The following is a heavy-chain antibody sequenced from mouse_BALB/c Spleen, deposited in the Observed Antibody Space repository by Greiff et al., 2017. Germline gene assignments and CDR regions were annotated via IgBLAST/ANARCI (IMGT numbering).Heavy chain of an antibody. CDR2: IYPGNSDT. J-gene: IGHJ3*01. CDR1: GYTFTSYW. V-gene: IGHV1-5*01. Sequence: VQLQQSGTVLARPGASVKMSCKASGYTFTSYWMHWVNQRPGQGLEWIGAIYPGNSDTSYNQKFKGKAKLTAVTSTSTAYMELSSLTNEDSAVYYCTRGYGNYEFAYWGQGTLVTVSA. D-gene: IGHD2-10*02. CDR3: TRGYGNYEFAY.